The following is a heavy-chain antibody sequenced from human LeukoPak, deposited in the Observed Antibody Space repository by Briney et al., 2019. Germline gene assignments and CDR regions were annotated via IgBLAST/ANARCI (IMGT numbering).Heavy chain of an antibody. V-gene: IGHV1-18*01. CDR3: ARSELTGGGFRYWYFDL. CDR1: GYTFTNYG. D-gene: IGHD7-27*01. CDR2: NSGYSGDT. Sequence: ASVKVSCKASGYTFTNYGVTWVRLAPGQGPEWLGWNSGYSGDTYYPQKFQGRVTMTTETSTSTAYMELRSLQPDDTAVYYCARSELTGGGFRYWYFDLWGRGTLVSVSS. J-gene: IGHJ2*01.